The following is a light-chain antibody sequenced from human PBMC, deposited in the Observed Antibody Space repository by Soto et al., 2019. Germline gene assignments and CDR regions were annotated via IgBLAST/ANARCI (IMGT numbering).Light chain of an antibody. Sequence: EIVLTQSPATLSLSPGEGVTLSCRASQSVNSNLAWYQQKPGQAPRLLIYDASNRATGIPPRFSGSGSGTDFTLTISSLEPEDFAVYYCQQRSSWPIFTFGPGTKVDIK. CDR1: QSVNSN. V-gene: IGKV3-11*01. CDR2: DAS. CDR3: QQRSSWPIFT. J-gene: IGKJ3*01.